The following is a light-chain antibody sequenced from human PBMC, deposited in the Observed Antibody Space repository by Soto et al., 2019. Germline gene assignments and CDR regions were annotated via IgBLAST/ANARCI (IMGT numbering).Light chain of an antibody. V-gene: IGKV3-15*01. CDR1: QSVSAK. CDR2: DAS. J-gene: IGKJ1*01. Sequence: EILTTPSLSTLSVSPSETATLSCRASQSVSAKLAWYQQKPGQAPRLLINDASTRATGVPARFSGWGSGTEFTLTISSLQSEDCATYYCQQTDSFPRTVGQGTKVDIK. CDR3: QQTDSFPRT.